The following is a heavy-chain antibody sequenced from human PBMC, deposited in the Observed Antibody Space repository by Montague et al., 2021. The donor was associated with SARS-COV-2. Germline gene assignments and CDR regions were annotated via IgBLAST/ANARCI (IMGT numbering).Heavy chain of an antibody. J-gene: IGHJ6*02. Sequence: SETLSLTCAVYGGSFSGYYWSRIRQPPGKGLEWIGEINHSGSTNYNPSLKSRVTISVDTSKNQFSLKLSPVTAADTAVYYCTREGYQVLWSDYYYYGMDVWGQGTTVTVSS. CDR2: INHSGST. D-gene: IGHD2-2*01. V-gene: IGHV4-34*01. CDR1: GGSFSGYY. CDR3: TREGYQVLWSDYYYYGMDV.